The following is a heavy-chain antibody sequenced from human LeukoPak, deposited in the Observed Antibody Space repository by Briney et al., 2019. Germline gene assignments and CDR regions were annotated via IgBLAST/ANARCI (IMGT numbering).Heavy chain of an antibody. D-gene: IGHD3-10*01. V-gene: IGHV3-43*02. CDR2: ISGDGGST. CDR3: ARDELLDGSGSYRPFDY. Sequence: GGSPRLSCAASGFTFDDYAMHWVRQAPGKGLEWVSLISGDGGSTYYADSVKGRFTISRDNSKNSLYLQMNSLRAEDTAVYYCARDELLDGSGSYRPFDYWGQGTLVTVSS. J-gene: IGHJ4*02. CDR1: GFTFDDYA.